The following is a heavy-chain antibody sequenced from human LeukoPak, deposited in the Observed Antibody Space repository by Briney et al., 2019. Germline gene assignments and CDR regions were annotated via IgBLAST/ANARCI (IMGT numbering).Heavy chain of an antibody. J-gene: IGHJ4*02. V-gene: IGHV3-30*18. CDR2: ISSDGSNE. Sequence: GGSLRLSCAASGFTFSSYGMHWVRQAPGKGLEWVAVISSDGSNEYYADSVKGRFTISRDNSKNTLYLQMNSLRAEDTAVYYCAKGGRYIDYWGQGTLVTVSS. CDR1: GFTFSSYG. D-gene: IGHD1-26*01. CDR3: AKGGRYIDY.